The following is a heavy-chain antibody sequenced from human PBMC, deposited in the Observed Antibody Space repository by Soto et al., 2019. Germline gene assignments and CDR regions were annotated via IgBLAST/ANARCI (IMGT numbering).Heavy chain of an antibody. CDR3: ARAGYCSSTCCSILDY. CDR2: ISYDGSNK. D-gene: IGHD2-2*01. J-gene: IGHJ4*02. V-gene: IGHV3-30-3*01. CDR1: GFTFSSYA. Sequence: QVQLVESGGGVVQPGRSLRLSCAASGFTFSSYAMHWVRQAPGKGLEWVAVISYDGSNKYYADSVKGRFTISRDNSKNTLYLQMNRLRAEDTAVYYCARAGYCSSTCCSILDYWGQGTLVTVSS.